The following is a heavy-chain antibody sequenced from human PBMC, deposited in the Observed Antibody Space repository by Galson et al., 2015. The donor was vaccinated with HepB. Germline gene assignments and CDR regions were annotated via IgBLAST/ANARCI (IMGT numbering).Heavy chain of an antibody. CDR3: ARLVDNGGNTPFDY. CDR1: GFTVSSNY. Sequence: SLRLSCAASGFTVSSNYMSWVRQAPGKGLEWVSVIYSGGSTYYADSVKGRFTISRHNSKNTLYLQMNSLRAEDTAVYYCARLVDNGGNTPFDYWGQGTLVTVSS. V-gene: IGHV3-53*04. D-gene: IGHD4-23*01. J-gene: IGHJ4*02. CDR2: IYSGGST.